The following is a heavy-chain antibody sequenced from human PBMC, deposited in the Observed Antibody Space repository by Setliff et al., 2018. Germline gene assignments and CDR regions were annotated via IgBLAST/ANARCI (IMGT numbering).Heavy chain of an antibody. CDR3: ARDRTAYTYGLDV. Sequence: SETLSLTCTVYGASFSDYYWGWIRQPPGKGLEWIGYIYHNGNTNFNPSLKSRVNMSVDTSNNQFVLNLKAVTAADTAVYYCARDRTAYTYGLDVWGQGTTVTVSS. CDR2: IYHNGNT. V-gene: IGHV4-59*01. D-gene: IGHD3-16*01. CDR1: GASFSDYY. J-gene: IGHJ6*02.